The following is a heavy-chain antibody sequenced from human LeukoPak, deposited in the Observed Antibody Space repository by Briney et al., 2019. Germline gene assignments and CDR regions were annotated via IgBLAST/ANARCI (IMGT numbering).Heavy chain of an antibody. J-gene: IGHJ4*02. D-gene: IGHD3-22*01. Sequence: PGRSLRLSCAASGFSFSTYSMNWVRQAPGKGLEWVAAIRGSGGTAYYADSVKGRFTISRDNSKNTLYLQMSSLRAEDTAVYFCVKDTSFHYYDSSGYFDYWGQGTLVTVSS. V-gene: IGHV3-23*01. CDR1: GFSFSTYS. CDR2: IRGSGGTA. CDR3: VKDTSFHYYDSSGYFDY.